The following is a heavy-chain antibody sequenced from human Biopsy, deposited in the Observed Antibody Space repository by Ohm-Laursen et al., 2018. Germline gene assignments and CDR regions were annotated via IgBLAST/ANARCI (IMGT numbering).Heavy chain of an antibody. V-gene: IGHV4-4*07. J-gene: IGHJ4*02. D-gene: IGHD3-10*01. Sequence: GTLSLTYTVSGGSINSYYWSWMRQPAGKGLEWIGRLFTSGTTNYSPSLNNRVTMSVDTSKNQFSLRLTSVTAADTAVYYCVRGGSGSFPFDYWGPGTLVTVSS. CDR2: LFTSGTT. CDR1: GGSINSYY. CDR3: VRGGSGSFPFDY.